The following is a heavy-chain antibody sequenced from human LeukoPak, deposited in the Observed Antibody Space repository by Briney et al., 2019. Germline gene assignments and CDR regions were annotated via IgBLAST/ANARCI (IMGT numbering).Heavy chain of an antibody. J-gene: IGHJ4*02. D-gene: IGHD4-17*01. CDR3: ARGKNDYGDYVPSAFDY. V-gene: IGHV4-39*01. CDR2: IYYSGST. CDR1: GGSISSSSYY. Sequence: SETLSLTCTVSGGSISSSSYYRGWIRQPPGKGLERIGSIYYSGSTYYNPSLKSRVTISVDTSKNQFSLKLSSVTAADTAVYYCARGKNDYGDYVPSAFDYWGQGTLVTVSS.